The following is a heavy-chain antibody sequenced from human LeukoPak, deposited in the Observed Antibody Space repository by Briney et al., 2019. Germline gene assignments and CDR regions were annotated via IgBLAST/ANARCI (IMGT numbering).Heavy chain of an antibody. D-gene: IGHD7-27*01. V-gene: IGHV1-8*01. J-gene: IGHJ4*02. CDR2: MSPNSDNT. Sequence: ASVTVSCTASGYTFITYDINWVRQATGQGLEWMGWMSPNSDNTGYAQKFQGRVTMTRNTAMSTAYMELSSLRSEDTAVYYCVRTPPNWGADYWGQGTLVTVSS. CDR3: VRTPPNWGADY. CDR1: GYTFITYD.